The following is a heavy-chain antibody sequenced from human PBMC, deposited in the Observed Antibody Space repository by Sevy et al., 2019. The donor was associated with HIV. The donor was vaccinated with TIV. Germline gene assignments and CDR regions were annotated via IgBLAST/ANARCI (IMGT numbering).Heavy chain of an antibody. Sequence: GGSLRLSCAASGFTFSSYSMNWVRQAPGKGLEWVSPISSSSSYIYYADSVKGRFTISRDNAKNSLYLQMNSLRAEDTAVYYCARDRADIVVVPAAMYGSYYYYGMDVWGQGTTVTVSS. J-gene: IGHJ6*02. D-gene: IGHD2-2*01. V-gene: IGHV3-21*01. CDR3: ARDRADIVVVPAAMYGSYYYYGMDV. CDR1: GFTFSSYS. CDR2: ISSSSSYI.